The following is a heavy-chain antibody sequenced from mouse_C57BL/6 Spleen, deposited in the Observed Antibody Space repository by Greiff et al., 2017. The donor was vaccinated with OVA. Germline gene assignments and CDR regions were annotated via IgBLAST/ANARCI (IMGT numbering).Heavy chain of an antibody. V-gene: IGHV3-6*01. Sequence: ESGPGLVKPSQSLSLTCSVTGYSITSGYYWNWIRQFPGNKLEWMGYISYDGSNNYNPSLKNRISITRDTSKNQFFLKLNSVTTEDTATYYGARDRRDYYGSSPHYWGQGTTLTVSS. CDR3: ARDRRDYYGSSPHY. J-gene: IGHJ2*01. CDR1: GYSITSGYY. CDR2: ISYDGSN. D-gene: IGHD1-1*01.